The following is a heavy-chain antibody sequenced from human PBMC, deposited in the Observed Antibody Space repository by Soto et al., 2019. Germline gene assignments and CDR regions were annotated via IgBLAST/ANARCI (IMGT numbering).Heavy chain of an antibody. D-gene: IGHD2-8*01. Sequence: GGSLRLSCAASGFTFSTYAMSWVRQAPGKGLEWVSAISGSGGSTYYADSVKGRFTISRDNSINTLFLQMNSLRTEDTAVHYCAHPRGHRVLDAYDIWGPGAMVTVSS. CDR3: AHPRGHRVLDAYDI. CDR1: GFTFSTYA. CDR2: ISGSGGST. V-gene: IGHV3-23*01. J-gene: IGHJ3*02.